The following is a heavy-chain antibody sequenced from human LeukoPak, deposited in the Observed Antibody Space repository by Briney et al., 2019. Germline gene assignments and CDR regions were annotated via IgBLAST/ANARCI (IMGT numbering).Heavy chain of an antibody. J-gene: IGHJ3*02. D-gene: IGHD5-24*01. V-gene: IGHV3-23*01. Sequence: GGSLRLSCAASGFTFSSYAMSWVRQAPGKGLDWVSAISGSGGNTYYADSVKGRFTISRDNSKNTLYLQMNSLRAEDTAVYYCAKSPVEMATIIELRDDAFDIWGQGTMVTVSS. CDR1: GFTFSSYA. CDR3: AKSPVEMATIIELRDDAFDI. CDR2: ISGSGGNT.